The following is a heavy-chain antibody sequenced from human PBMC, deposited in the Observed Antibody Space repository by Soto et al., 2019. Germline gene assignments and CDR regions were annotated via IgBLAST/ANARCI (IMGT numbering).Heavy chain of an antibody. V-gene: IGHV1-69*01. J-gene: IGHJ6*02. Sequence: QVQLVKSGAEVKKPGSSVKVSCKASGGTFSSYAISWVRQAPGQGLEWMGGIIPIFGTANYAQKFQGRVTITADESTSTAYMELSSLRSEDTAVYYCARDLFDMERELPSPYYGMDVWGQGTTVTVSS. CDR3: ARDLFDMERELPSPYYGMDV. CDR2: IIPIFGTA. CDR1: GGTFSSYA. D-gene: IGHD1-26*01.